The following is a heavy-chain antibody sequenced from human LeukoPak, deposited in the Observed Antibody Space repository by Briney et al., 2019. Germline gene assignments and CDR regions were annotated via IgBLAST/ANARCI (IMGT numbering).Heavy chain of an antibody. J-gene: IGHJ5*02. CDR1: GGSFSGYY. V-gene: IGHV4-34*01. Sequence: SETLSLTCAVYGGSFSGYYWSWIRQPPGKGLEWIGEINHSGSTNYNPSLKSRVTISVDTSKNQFSLKLSSVTAADTAVYYCARHGTSGTNLNWFDPWGQGTLVTVSS. CDR2: INHSGST. CDR3: ARHGTSGTNLNWFDP. D-gene: IGHD1-1*01.